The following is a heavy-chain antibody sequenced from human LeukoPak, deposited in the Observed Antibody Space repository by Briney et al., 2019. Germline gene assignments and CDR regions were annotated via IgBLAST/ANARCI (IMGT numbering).Heavy chain of an antibody. V-gene: IGHV4-39*07. CDR3: AREGGYYGSGSYFY. J-gene: IGHJ4*02. D-gene: IGHD3-10*01. CDR1: GGSISSSSYY. Sequence: SETLSLTCTVSGGSISSSSYYWGWIRQPPGKGLEWIGSIYYSGSTYYNPSLKSRVTISVDTFKNQFSLKLSSVTAADTAVYYCAREGGYYGSGSYFYWGQGTLVTVSS. CDR2: IYYSGST.